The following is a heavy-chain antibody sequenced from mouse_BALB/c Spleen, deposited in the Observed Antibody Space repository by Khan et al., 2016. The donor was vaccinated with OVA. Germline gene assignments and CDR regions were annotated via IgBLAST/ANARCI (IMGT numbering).Heavy chain of an antibody. CDR1: GFSLSNYG. V-gene: IGHV2-9*02. Sequence: VELVESGPGLVAPSQTLSITCTVSGFSLSNYGVHWVRQPPGKGLEWLGVIWAGGSTNHNSALMSRLTISKDNSKSQVFLKMNSLQTDDTAMYYCAIPFYNSSWFAYWGQGTLVTVSA. D-gene: IGHD1-3*01. J-gene: IGHJ3*01. CDR2: IWAGGST. CDR3: AIPFYNSSWFAY.